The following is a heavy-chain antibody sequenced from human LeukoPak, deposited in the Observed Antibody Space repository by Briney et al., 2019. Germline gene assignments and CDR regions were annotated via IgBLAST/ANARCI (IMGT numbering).Heavy chain of an antibody. D-gene: IGHD2-15*01. CDR3: AILPGGSSDY. J-gene: IGHJ4*02. CDR1: GFTFSSYS. CDR2: ISSSSSYI. V-gene: IGHV3-21*01. Sequence: PGGSLRLSCAASGFTFSSYSMNWVRQAPGKGLEWVSSISSSSSYIYYADSVKGRFTISRDNAKNSLYLQMNSLRAQDTAVYYCAILPGGSSDYWGQGTLVTVSS.